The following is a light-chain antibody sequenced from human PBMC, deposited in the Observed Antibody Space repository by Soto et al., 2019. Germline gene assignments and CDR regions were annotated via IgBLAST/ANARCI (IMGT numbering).Light chain of an antibody. J-gene: IGLJ2*01. CDR1: RSDVGGYDY. Sequence: SVLTQPASVSGSPGQSITISCTGTRSDVGGYDYVSWYQQHPGKAPKLMIFEVTSRPSGVSDRFSGSRSGNTASLTITGLQAEDEADYYCSSFTTTSTLVVFGGGTKLNVL. CDR2: EVT. V-gene: IGLV2-14*01. CDR3: SSFTTTSTLVV.